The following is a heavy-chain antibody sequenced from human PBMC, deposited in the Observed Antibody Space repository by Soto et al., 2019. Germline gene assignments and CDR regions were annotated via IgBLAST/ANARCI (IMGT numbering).Heavy chain of an antibody. V-gene: IGHV4-61*01. CDR2: IYYSGST. CDR1: GGSVSIGSYY. D-gene: IGHD5-18*01. CDR3: ARDTAMVTGLFDY. Sequence: QVQLQESGPGLVKPSETLSLTCPVSGGSVSIGSYYWSWIRQPPGKGLEWIGYIYYSGSTNYNPSLKSRVTISVDTSKNQFSLKLSSVTAADTAVYYCARDTAMVTGLFDYWGQGTLVTVSS. J-gene: IGHJ4*02.